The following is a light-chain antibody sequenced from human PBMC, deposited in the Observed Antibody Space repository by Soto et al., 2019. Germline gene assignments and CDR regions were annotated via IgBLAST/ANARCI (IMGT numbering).Light chain of an antibody. V-gene: IGLV2-8*01. CDR2: GVT. CDR1: SSDVGAYNF. Sequence: TQPASVSGSPGQSITISCTGTSSDVGAYNFVSWHQQHPGKAPKLMIYGVTQRPSGVPDRFSASKSGNTASLTVSGLQDEDEGYYYCSSYAGSNIYVFGTGTKVTVL. J-gene: IGLJ1*01. CDR3: SSYAGSNIYV.